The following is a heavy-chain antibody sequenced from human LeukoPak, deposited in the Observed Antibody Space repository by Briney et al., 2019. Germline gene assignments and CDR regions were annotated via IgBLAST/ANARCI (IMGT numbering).Heavy chain of an antibody. J-gene: IGHJ4*02. CDR3: ARGRLRYYGSESYPFDY. Sequence: SETLSLTCTVSGGSISSYYWSWIRQPPGKGLEWIGYIYYSGSTNYNPSLKSRVTISVDTSKNQFSLKLSSVTAADTAVYYCARGRLRYYGSESYPFDYWGQGTLVTVSS. V-gene: IGHV4-59*12. CDR2: IYYSGST. D-gene: IGHD3-10*01. CDR1: GGSISSYY.